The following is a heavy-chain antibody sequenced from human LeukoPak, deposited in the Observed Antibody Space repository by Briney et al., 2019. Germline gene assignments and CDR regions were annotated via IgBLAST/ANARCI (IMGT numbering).Heavy chain of an antibody. D-gene: IGHD3-22*01. CDR2: INPNSGGT. CDR3: ARGYYYDSSGYYPMVYYFDY. Sequence: ASVKVSCKASGYTFTGYYMHWVRQAPGQGLEWMGWINPNSGGTNYAQKFQGRVTMTRDTSISTAYMELSRLRSDDTAVYYCARGYYYDSSGYYPMVYYFDYWGQGTLVTVSS. J-gene: IGHJ4*02. V-gene: IGHV1-2*02. CDR1: GYTFTGYY.